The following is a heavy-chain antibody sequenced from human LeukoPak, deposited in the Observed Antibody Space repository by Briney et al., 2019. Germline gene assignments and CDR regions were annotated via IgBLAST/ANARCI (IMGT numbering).Heavy chain of an antibody. Sequence: SETLSLTCTVSGGPISSSYCWGWIRQTPGKGLEWIGSIHYSGSTYCNPSLKSRVTISVDTSRNQFSLKLRSVTAADTAVYYCARLPYSHYSDSSGYFDHWGQGTLFTVSS. V-gene: IGHV4-39*01. CDR1: GGPISSSYC. CDR3: ARLPYSHYSDSSGYFDH. J-gene: IGHJ4*02. CDR2: IHYSGST. D-gene: IGHD3-22*01.